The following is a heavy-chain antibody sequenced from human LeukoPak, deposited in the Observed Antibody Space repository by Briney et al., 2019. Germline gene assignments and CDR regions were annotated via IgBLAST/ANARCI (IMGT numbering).Heavy chain of an antibody. CDR2: IKSKIHGGTI. J-gene: IGHJ4*02. D-gene: IGHD2-2*01. CDR1: GFTFDKAW. Sequence: PGGSLRLSCAASGFTFDKAWMTWVRQAPGKGLEWVGRIKSKIHGGTIDYAAPVKGRFTISRDDSENTVYLQMNSLRAEDTAVYYCARDTNYWGQGTLVTVSS. CDR3: ARDTNY. V-gene: IGHV3-15*01.